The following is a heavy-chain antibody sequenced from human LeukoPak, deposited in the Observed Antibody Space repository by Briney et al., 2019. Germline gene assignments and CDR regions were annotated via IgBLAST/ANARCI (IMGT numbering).Heavy chain of an antibody. D-gene: IGHD6-19*01. Sequence: PSETLSLTCAVYGGSFSGYYWSWIRQPPGKGLEWIGEINHSGSTNYNPSLKSRATISVDTSKNQFSLKLSSVTAADTAVYYCARGMYSSGWYGSHFDYWGQGTLVTVSS. V-gene: IGHV4-34*01. CDR1: GGSFSGYY. CDR2: INHSGST. J-gene: IGHJ4*02. CDR3: ARGMYSSGWYGSHFDY.